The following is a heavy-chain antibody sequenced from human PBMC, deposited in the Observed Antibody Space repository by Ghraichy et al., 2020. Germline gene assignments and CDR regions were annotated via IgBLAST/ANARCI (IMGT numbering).Heavy chain of an antibody. V-gene: IGHV1-18*04. D-gene: IGHD6-13*01. CDR1: GYTFTSYG. CDR2: ISAYNGNT. CDR3: ARDSKYSSSWYIDY. J-gene: IGHJ4*02. Sequence: ASVKVACKASGYTFTSYGISWVRQAPGQGLEWMGWISAYNGNTNYAQKLQGRVTMTTDTSTSTAYMELRSLRSDDTAVYYCARDSKYSSSWYIDYWGQGTLVTVSS.